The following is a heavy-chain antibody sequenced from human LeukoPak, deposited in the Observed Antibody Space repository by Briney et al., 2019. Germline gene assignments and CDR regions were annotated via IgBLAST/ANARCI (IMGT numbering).Heavy chain of an antibody. Sequence: GGSLRLSCAASGFTFSSYGLSWVRQAPGKGLEWVSGISGSGANTYDADSVKGRFTISRNNSKSTLYLQMNSLRAEDTAVYYCAKEMTTRWNGYFDYWGQGTLVTVSS. V-gene: IGHV3-23*01. J-gene: IGHJ4*02. D-gene: IGHD5-24*01. CDR3: AKEMTTRWNGYFDY. CDR2: ISGSGANT. CDR1: GFTFSSYG.